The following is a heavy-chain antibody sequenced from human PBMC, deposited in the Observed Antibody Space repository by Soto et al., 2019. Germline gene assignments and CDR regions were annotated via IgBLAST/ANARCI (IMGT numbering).Heavy chain of an antibody. CDR1: GFTFSNAW. CDR3: TRLERDYSDGMDV. Sequence: EVQLVESGGGLVKPGGSLRLTCAASGFTFSNAWMSWVRQAPGKGLEWVGRIKSKTDGGTTDYAAPVKGRFTISRDDSKNTLFLQMNSLKTEDTAVYYCTRLERDYSDGMDVWGQGTTVTVS. V-gene: IGHV3-15*01. CDR2: IKSKTDGGTT. J-gene: IGHJ6*02.